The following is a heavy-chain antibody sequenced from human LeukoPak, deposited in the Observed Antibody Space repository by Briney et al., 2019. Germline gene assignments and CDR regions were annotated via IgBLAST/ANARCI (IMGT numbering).Heavy chain of an antibody. V-gene: IGHV3-74*01. CDR1: GFTFSDYY. D-gene: IGHD2-2*01. CDR2: INGVGSSSST. CDR3: GRGEVPAAVDS. Sequence: GGSLRLSCAASGFTFSDYYMHWVRQAPGKGLVWVSHINGVGSSSSTNYVDAVKGRFTISRDNAKNTLYLQMNSLRVDDTAVYYCGRGEVPAAVDSWGQGTLVTVSS. J-gene: IGHJ5*01.